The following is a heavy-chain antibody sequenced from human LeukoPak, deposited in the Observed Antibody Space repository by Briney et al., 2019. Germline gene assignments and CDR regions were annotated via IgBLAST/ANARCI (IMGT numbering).Heavy chain of an antibody. V-gene: IGHV1-18*04. J-gene: IGHJ6*02. CDR1: GYTFTSNH. D-gene: IGHD1-1*01. CDR3: AGPRYPNYYGMDV. Sequence: ASVKVSCKASGYTFTSNHIHWVRQAPGQGLEWMGWISAYNGNTNYAQKLQGRVTMTTDTSTSTAYMELRSLRSDDTAVYYCAGPRYPNYYGMDVWGQGTTVTVSS. CDR2: ISAYNGNT.